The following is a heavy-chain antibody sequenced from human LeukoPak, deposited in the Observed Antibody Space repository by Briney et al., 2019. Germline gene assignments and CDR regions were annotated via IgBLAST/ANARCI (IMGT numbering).Heavy chain of an antibody. CDR2: ISYDGSNK. V-gene: IGHV3-30*03. CDR1: GFTFSSYG. CDR3: ARPTYYYGSGSSLTAYDY. Sequence: GGSLRLSCAASGFTFSSYGMHWVRQAPGKGLEWVAVISYDGSNKYYADSVKGRFTISRDNSKNTLYLQMNSLRAEDTAVYYCARPTYYYGSGSSLTAYDYWGQGTLVTVSS. D-gene: IGHD3-10*01. J-gene: IGHJ4*02.